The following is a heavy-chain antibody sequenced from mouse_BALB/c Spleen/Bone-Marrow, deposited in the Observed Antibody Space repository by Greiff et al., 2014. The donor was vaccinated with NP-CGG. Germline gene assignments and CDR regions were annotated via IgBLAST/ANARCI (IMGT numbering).Heavy chain of an antibody. CDR1: GYSITSGYY. CDR3: ASFFYYAMDY. CDR2: ISYDGNN. Sequence: VQLKESGPGLVKPSQSLSLTCSVTGYSITSGYYWYWIRQFPGNKLEWMGYISYDGNNNYNPSLKNPISITHDTSKNQFFLKLNSATDEDAASYYCASFFYYAMDYWGQGTSVTVSS. V-gene: IGHV3-6*02. J-gene: IGHJ4*01.